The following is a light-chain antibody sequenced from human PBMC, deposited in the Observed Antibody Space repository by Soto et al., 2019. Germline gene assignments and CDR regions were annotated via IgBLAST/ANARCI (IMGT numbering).Light chain of an antibody. CDR2: DAS. Sequence: DIQMTQSPSSLSASVGDRVTITCQASQDIRTYLNWYQQKPGKDPKLLIYDASNLETGVPSRFSGSGSGTDFSFTISSLQPEDIATYYCQQYDHLPWTFGQGTKVEIK. CDR3: QQYDHLPWT. CDR1: QDIRTY. V-gene: IGKV1-33*01. J-gene: IGKJ1*01.